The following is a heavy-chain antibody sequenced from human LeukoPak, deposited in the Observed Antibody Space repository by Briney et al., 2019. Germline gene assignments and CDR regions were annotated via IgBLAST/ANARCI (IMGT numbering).Heavy chain of an antibody. J-gene: IGHJ5*02. CDR3: ARVWHCSSTSCYIFDP. V-gene: IGHV1-69*13. Sequence: GASVKVSCKASGGTFSSYAISWVRQAPGQGLEWMGGIIPIFGTANYAQKFQGRVTITPDESTSTAYMELSSLRSEDTAVYYCARVWHCSSTSCYIFDPWVQGTLVTVSS. CDR2: IIPIFGTA. CDR1: GGTFSSYA. D-gene: IGHD2-2*02.